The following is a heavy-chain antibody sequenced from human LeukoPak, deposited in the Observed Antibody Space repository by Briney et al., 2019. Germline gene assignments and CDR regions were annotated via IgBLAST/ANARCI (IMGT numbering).Heavy chain of an antibody. V-gene: IGHV3-15*01. CDR1: GFTFSSYS. CDR2: IRGKSDGGTT. J-gene: IGHJ4*02. CDR3: ILAAAGPAY. Sequence: GGSLRLSCAASGFTFSSYSMNWVRQAPGKGPEWVGRIRGKSDGGTTDYAAPVKGRFTISKDDSKNTLYLQMTSLKTEDTAVYYCILAAAGPAYWGQGTLVTVSS. D-gene: IGHD6-13*01.